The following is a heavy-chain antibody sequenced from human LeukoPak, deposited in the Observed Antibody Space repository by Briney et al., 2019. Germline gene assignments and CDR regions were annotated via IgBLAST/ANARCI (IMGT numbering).Heavy chain of an antibody. V-gene: IGHV3-23*01. CDR1: GFTFSSYV. D-gene: IGHD6-19*01. Sequence: GGSLRPSCAASGFTFSSYVMSWVRQAPGKGLDWVSVIDGRGYSTYYADSVKGRFTISRDNSKNTLYLQMNSLRAEDTALYFCAKSRHSSGWYGDFDHWGQGTLVTVSS. CDR3: AKSRHSSGWYGDFDH. CDR2: IDGRGYST. J-gene: IGHJ4*02.